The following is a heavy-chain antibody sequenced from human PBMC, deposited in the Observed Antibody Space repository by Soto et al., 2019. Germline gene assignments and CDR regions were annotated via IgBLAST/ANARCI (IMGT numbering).Heavy chain of an antibody. CDR2: IYYSGST. V-gene: IGHV4-61*05. CDR1: GDSISISCYY. Sequence: PSETLSLTCTISGDSISISCYYWAWHRQPPGKGLEWIGYIYYSGSTNYNPSLKSRVTISVDTSKNQFSLKLSSVTAADTAVYYCARQRNSSPEDYYFDYWGQGTLVTVSS. J-gene: IGHJ4*02. CDR3: ARQRNSSPEDYYFDY. D-gene: IGHD6-19*01.